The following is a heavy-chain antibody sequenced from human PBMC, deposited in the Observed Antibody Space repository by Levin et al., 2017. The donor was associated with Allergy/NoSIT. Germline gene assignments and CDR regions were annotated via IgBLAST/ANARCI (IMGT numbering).Heavy chain of an antibody. Sequence: GESLKISCKASGYTFTDYYIHWVRQAPGQGLEWMAMINPNDGSTTYPPKFRGRVTMTRYTSTGPVYMQVSSLRSEDTAVYYCARGLNLWPLEYWGQGTLVTVSS. CDR3: ARGLNLWPLEY. CDR2: INPNDGST. V-gene: IGHV1-46*01. CDR1: GYTFTDYY. J-gene: IGHJ4*02. D-gene: IGHD3-10*01.